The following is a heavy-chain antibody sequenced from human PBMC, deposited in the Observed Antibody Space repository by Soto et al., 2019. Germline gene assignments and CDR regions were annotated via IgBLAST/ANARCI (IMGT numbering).Heavy chain of an antibody. Sequence: ASVKVSSKASGYTFTSYGISWVRQAPGQGLEWMGWICAYNGNTNYAQKLQGRVTMTTDTSTSTAYRELSSLRSDDTAVYYGARARDYDILSSDYWGQGTLVTASS. CDR1: GYTFTSYG. D-gene: IGHD3-9*01. V-gene: IGHV1-18*01. CDR3: ARARDYDILSSDY. CDR2: ICAYNGNT. J-gene: IGHJ4*02.